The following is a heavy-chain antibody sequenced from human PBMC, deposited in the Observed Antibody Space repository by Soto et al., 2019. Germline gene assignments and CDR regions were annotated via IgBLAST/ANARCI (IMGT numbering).Heavy chain of an antibody. J-gene: IGHJ4*02. CDR2: ISAYNGNT. CDR1: GYTFTTYR. V-gene: IGHV1-18*01. CDR3: ARETRVNHFDS. Sequence: QLQLVQSGAEGKKPGASVKVSCKASGYTFTTYRLTWVRQAPGQGLEWMGWISAYNGNTNYAQNFQGRVTMTTDTSTTTAYMELSSLTSDYTAVYFCARETRVNHFDSWGQGTLVTVSS.